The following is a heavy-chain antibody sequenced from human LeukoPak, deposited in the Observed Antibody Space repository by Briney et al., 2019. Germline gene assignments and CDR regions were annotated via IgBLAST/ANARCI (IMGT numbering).Heavy chain of an antibody. Sequence: GASVKVSCKASGYTFTSYYMHWVRQAPGQGLEWMGIINPSGGSTSYAQKFQGRVTMTRDMSTSTVYMELSSLRSEDTAVYYCARDRHDSSGYYYSWAFDIWGQGTMVTVSS. J-gene: IGHJ3*02. V-gene: IGHV1-46*01. CDR1: GYTFTSYY. D-gene: IGHD3-22*01. CDR2: INPSGGST. CDR3: ARDRHDSSGYYYSWAFDI.